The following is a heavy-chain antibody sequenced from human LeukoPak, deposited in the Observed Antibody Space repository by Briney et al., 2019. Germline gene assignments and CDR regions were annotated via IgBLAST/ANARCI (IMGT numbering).Heavy chain of an antibody. D-gene: IGHD4-11*01. CDR1: GFIFSHYA. J-gene: IGHJ4*02. V-gene: IGHV3-33*01. CDR3: ARDAQRGFDYSNSLQY. CDR2: IWSDGTNR. Sequence: PGRSLRLSCAASGFIFSHYALHWVRQAPGKGLEWVAVIWSDGTNRYYGDSVKGRSSISRDDSQKRVFLQMNNLRADDTAVYYCARDAQRGFDYSNSLQYWGQGALVTVSS.